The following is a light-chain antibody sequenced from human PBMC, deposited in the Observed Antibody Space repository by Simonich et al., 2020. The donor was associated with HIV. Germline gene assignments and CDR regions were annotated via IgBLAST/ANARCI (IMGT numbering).Light chain of an antibody. CDR3: SSYTSSSTVV. J-gene: IGLJ2*01. Sequence: QSALTQPASVSGSPGQSITISCTGTSSDVGGYNYVPWYQQHPGKGPKLKIYDVSNRPAGVSNRFSGSKSGNTASLTISGLQAEDEGDYYCSSYTSSSTVVFGGGTKLTVL. CDR1: SSDVGGYNY. CDR2: DVS. V-gene: IGLV2-14*03.